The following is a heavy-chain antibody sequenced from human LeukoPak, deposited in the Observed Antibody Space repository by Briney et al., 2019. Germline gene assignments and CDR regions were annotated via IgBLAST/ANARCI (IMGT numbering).Heavy chain of an antibody. J-gene: IGHJ4*02. CDR3: AREFEWELRPHFDY. Sequence: PGGSLRLSCAASGFTSSSYWMHWVRQAPGKGLVWVSRINSDGSSTSYADSVKGRFTISRDNAKNTLYLQMNSLRAKDTAVYYCAREFEWELRPHFDYWGQGTLVTVSS. CDR1: GFTSSSYW. D-gene: IGHD1-26*01. CDR2: INSDGSST. V-gene: IGHV3-74*01.